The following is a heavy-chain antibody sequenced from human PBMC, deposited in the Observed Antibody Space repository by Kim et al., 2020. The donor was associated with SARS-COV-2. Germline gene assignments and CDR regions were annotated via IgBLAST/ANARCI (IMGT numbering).Heavy chain of an antibody. CDR2: INHSGSA. J-gene: IGHJ4*02. CDR3: ARGRETVTMLVVVMTGYVYYFDH. D-gene: IGHD3-22*01. V-gene: IGHV4-34*01. CDR1: GGSFSGYY. Sequence: SETLSLTCAVYGGSFSGYYWSWIRQPPGKGLEWIGEINHSGSANYTPSLKSRVTISIDTSKNQFSLKPSSVTAADTAVYYCARGRETVTMLVVVMTGYVYYFDHWGQGTLVTVSS.